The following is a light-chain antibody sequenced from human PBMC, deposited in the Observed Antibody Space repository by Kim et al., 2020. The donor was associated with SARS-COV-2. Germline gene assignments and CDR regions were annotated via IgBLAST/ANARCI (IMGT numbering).Light chain of an antibody. CDR2: DDS. V-gene: IGLV2-14*03. CDR1: SSDVGGCTS. CDR3: SSHTTSSTYV. Sequence: GQSITIPCTGTSSDVGGCTSVSWYQQHPGKAPKLMIYDDSERASGVSNRFSGSQSGNTASLTISGLRAEDEADYYCSSHTTSSTYVFGSGTKVTVL. J-gene: IGLJ1*01.